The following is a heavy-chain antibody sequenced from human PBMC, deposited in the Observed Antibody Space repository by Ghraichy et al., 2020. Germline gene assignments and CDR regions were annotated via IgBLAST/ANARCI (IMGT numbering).Heavy chain of an antibody. CDR1: GGSISSSSYY. CDR2: IYYSGNT. CDR3: ARHRLQHLVHDPPFFDY. Sequence: SETLSLTCTVSGGSISSSSYYWGWIRQPPGKGLEWIGNIYYSGNTYYNPSLKSRVTISVDTSKNQFSLKLSSVTAADTAVYYCARHRLQHLVHDPPFFDYWGQGTLVTVSS. D-gene: IGHD6-13*01. V-gene: IGHV4-39*01. J-gene: IGHJ4*02.